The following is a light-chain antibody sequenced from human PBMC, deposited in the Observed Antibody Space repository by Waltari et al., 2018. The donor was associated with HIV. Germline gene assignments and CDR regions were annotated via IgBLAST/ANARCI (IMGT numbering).Light chain of an antibody. V-gene: IGLV8-61*01. Sequence: TVVTQEPSFSVSPGGTVPLTCGLRSGSVPTRYYPSWYQQTPGQAPRTLIYSTNTRSSGVPDRFSGSILGNKAALTITGAQADDESDYYCVLYMGSGIWVFGGGTKLTVL. CDR3: VLYMGSGIWV. CDR1: SGSVPTRYY. CDR2: STN. J-gene: IGLJ3*02.